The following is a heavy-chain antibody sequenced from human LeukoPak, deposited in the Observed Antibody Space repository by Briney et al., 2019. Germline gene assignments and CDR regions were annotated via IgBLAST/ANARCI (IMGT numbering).Heavy chain of an antibody. CDR2: ISYDASNK. J-gene: IGHJ4*02. D-gene: IGHD1-1*01. CDR1: GFTFSSYG. Sequence: GGSLRLSCADSGFTFSSYGMHWGRQAPGKGVEWVAVISYDASNKYYADSVKGRFTISRHNSKNTLYLQMNSLRAEDTAVYYSAKVGIRYNWNDVHFDYWGQGTLVTVSS. V-gene: IGHV3-30*18. CDR3: AKVGIRYNWNDVHFDY.